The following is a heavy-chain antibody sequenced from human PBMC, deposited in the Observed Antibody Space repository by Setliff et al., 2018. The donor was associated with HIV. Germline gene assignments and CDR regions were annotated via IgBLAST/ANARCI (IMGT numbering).Heavy chain of an antibody. Sequence: GGSLRLSCAVSGFTFNNYWMSWVRQAPGKRPEWVANIKGDGSETYYVDSVKGRFTISRDNAKNSLYLQMNSLRVEDTAVYYCARDSRIAAANSASFDFWGQGTLVTVSS. D-gene: IGHD6-13*01. CDR3: ARDSRIAAANSASFDF. CDR1: GFTFNNYW. J-gene: IGHJ4*02. V-gene: IGHV3-7*01. CDR2: IKGDGSET.